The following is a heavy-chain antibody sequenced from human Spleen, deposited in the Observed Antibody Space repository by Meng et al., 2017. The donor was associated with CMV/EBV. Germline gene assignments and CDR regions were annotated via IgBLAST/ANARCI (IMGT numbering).Heavy chain of an antibody. V-gene: IGHV4-39*07. CDR1: GGSISSSSYY. CDR3: ARMTAALRYGMDV. J-gene: IGHJ6*02. CDR2: IYYSGST. D-gene: IGHD2-2*01. Sequence: GSLRLSCTVSGGSISSSSYYWGWIRQPPGKGLEWIGSIYYSGSTYYNPSLKSRVTISEDTSKTHFSLKLSSVTAADTAVYYCARMTAALRYGMDVWGPGTTVTVSS.